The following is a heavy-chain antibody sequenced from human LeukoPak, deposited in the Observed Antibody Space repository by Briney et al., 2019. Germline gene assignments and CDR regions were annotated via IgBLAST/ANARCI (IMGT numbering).Heavy chain of an antibody. V-gene: IGHV4-39*01. Sequence: SETLSLTCTVSGGSFSSSSYYWGWIRQPPGKGLEWIGSIYYSGSTYYNPSLKSRVTISVDTSKNQFPLKLSSVTAADTAVYYCARHLSPRGYSYGWGYFDLWGRGTLVTVSS. J-gene: IGHJ2*01. D-gene: IGHD5-18*01. CDR3: ARHLSPRGYSYGWGYFDL. CDR2: IYYSGST. CDR1: GGSFSSSSYY.